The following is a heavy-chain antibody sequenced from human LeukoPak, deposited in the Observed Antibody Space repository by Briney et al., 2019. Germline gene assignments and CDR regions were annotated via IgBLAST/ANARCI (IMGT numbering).Heavy chain of an antibody. CDR3: ARDRGGDYYDSSGYYPDY. J-gene: IGHJ4*02. D-gene: IGHD3-22*01. CDR2: INPNSGGT. CDR1: GYTFTGYY. Sequence: ASVKVSCKASGYTFTGYYMHWVRQAPGQGLEWMGWINPNSGGTNYAQKFQGRVTMTRDTSISTAYMELSRLRSDDTAVYYCARDRGGDYYDSSGYYPDYWGQGTLVTVSS. V-gene: IGHV1-2*02.